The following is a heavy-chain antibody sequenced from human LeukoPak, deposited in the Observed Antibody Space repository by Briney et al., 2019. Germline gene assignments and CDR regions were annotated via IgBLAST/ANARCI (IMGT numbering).Heavy chain of an antibody. V-gene: IGHV4-38-2*01. CDR2: IYHSGST. Sequence: PSETLSLTCAVSGYSLSSGYYWGWIRPPPGKGLEWIGSIYHSGSTYYNPSLKSRVTISVDTSKYQFSLKLSSVTAADTAVYYCARGYCSSTSCYEEDAFDIWGQGTMVTVSS. CDR3: ARGYCSSTSCYEEDAFDI. D-gene: IGHD2-2*01. J-gene: IGHJ3*02. CDR1: GYSLSSGYY.